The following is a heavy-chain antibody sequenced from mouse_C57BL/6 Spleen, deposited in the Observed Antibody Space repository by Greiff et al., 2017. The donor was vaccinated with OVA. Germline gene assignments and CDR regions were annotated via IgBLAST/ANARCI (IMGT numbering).Heavy chain of an antibody. D-gene: IGHD3-2*02. V-gene: IGHV1-64*01. CDR1: CYTFTRYW. CDR3: ARGRQLRLPYYFDY. J-gene: IGHJ2*01. Sequence: QVQLQQPGAELVKPGASVKLSCKASCYTFTRYWMHWVKQRPGQGLEWIGMIHPNSGSTNYNEKFKSKATLTVEKSSSTAYMQLSSLTSEDSAVYYCARGRQLRLPYYFDYWGQGTTLTVSS. CDR2: IHPNSGST.